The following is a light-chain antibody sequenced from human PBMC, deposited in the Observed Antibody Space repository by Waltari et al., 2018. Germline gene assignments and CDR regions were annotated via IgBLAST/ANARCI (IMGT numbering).Light chain of an antibody. J-gene: IGLJ2*01. CDR3: ATWDDSRSF. CDR1: GSNIKSSY. Sequence: QSVLTQPHSVSGTPGQRLTISCSGSGSNIKSSYIYWYQKLAGSAPKLLIFENDQRPSGVPDRFSASKSGTSASLAINGLRSEDEALYYCATWDDSRSFFGGGTKLTVL. V-gene: IGLV1-47*01. CDR2: END.